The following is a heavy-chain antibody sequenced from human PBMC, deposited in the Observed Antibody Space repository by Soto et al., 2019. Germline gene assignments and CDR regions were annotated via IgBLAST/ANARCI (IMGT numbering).Heavy chain of an antibody. J-gene: IGHJ5*02. Sequence: ASVKVSCKASGYIFTTYGISWVRQAPGQGLEWMGWIHAYNDNTKYAQSLQGRVTMTIDTSTNTAYMELGSLRSDDTAVYYCAKGGYKYGLDPWGQGTLVTVSS. CDR3: AKGGYKYGLDP. CDR1: GYIFTTYG. D-gene: IGHD5-18*01. V-gene: IGHV1-18*01. CDR2: IHAYNDNT.